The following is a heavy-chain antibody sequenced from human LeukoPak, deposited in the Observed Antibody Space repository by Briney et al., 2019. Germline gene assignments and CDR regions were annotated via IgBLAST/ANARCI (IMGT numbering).Heavy chain of an antibody. Sequence: PSGTLSLTCAVSGGSISSSNWWSWVRQPPGKGLKWIGEIYHSGSTNYNPSLKSRVTISVDKSKNQFSLKLSSVTAADTAVYYCAKGYSVGATNLNFDYWGQGTLVTVSS. CDR3: AKGYSVGATNLNFDY. CDR2: IYHSGST. J-gene: IGHJ4*02. CDR1: GGSISSSNW. V-gene: IGHV4-4*02. D-gene: IGHD1-26*01.